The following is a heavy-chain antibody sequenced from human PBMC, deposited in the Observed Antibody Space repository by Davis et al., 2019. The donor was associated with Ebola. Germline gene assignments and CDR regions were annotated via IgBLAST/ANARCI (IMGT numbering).Heavy chain of an antibody. CDR2: MNPYSGNT. V-gene: IGHV1-18*01. Sequence: AASVKVSCQASGCTFSSYAISWVRQSPGQGLEWMGGMNPYSGNTNYAQKLQGRVTVTTDTSTSTAYMELRSLRSDDTAVYYCARPPCTSCSMDVWGQGTTVTVSS. CDR3: ARPPCTSCSMDV. D-gene: IGHD2-2*01. CDR1: GCTFSSYA. J-gene: IGHJ6*02.